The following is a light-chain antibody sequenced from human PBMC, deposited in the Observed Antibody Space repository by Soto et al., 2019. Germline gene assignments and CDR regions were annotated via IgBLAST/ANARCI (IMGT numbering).Light chain of an antibody. CDR3: LLDFRYFWA. J-gene: IGKJ1*01. Sequence: AIQLTQSPSPLYASVGDRVTITCRASQAIRTALGWYQQKPGKVPKLLIYAASILQSGVPSRFSGSGSGTDFTLTISSLQPEDFATYYCLLDFRYFWAFGQGTKVDIK. CDR1: QAIRTA. V-gene: IGKV1-6*01. CDR2: AAS.